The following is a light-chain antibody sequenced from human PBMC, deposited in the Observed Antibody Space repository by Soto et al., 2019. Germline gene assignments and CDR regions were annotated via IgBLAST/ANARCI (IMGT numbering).Light chain of an antibody. CDR2: DAS. V-gene: IGKV1-33*01. Sequence: DIHMTQSPSSLSASVGDIVTITCRASQSISSYLNWYQQKLGKAPKLLIYDASNLETGVQSRFSGSGSGTDFTFTIRSLQPEDIATYYCQQYSHLITCGQGTRLEIK. CDR1: QSISSY. J-gene: IGKJ5*01. CDR3: QQYSHLIT.